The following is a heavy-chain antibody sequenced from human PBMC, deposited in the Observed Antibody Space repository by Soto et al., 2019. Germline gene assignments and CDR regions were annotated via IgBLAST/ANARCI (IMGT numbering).Heavy chain of an antibody. CDR1: GFTFGSYA. Sequence: EVQLVESGGGLVQPGGSLRLSCSASGFTFGSYAMHWVRQAPGKGLQYVSAISTSGGSAYYVDSMNGRFTISRDNSKNTLYLQMSSLRADDTAVYYCVKTRVADRELMGYYFGMDVWGQGTTVTVSS. CDR3: VKTRVADRELMGYYFGMDV. CDR2: ISTSGGSA. V-gene: IGHV3-64D*06. J-gene: IGHJ6*02. D-gene: IGHD3-10*01.